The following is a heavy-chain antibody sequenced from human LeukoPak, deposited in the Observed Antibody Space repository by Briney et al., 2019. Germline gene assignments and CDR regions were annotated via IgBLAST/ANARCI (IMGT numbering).Heavy chain of an antibody. V-gene: IGHV1-2*02. Sequence: ASVKVSCKASGYTFTGYYMHWVRQAPGQGLEWMGWINPNSGGTNYAQKFQGRVTMTRDTSISTAYMELSRLRSDDTAVYYCASPIAAAGSPPDYWGQGTLVTVSS. CDR3: ASPIAAAGSPPDY. J-gene: IGHJ4*02. CDR1: GYTFTGYY. CDR2: INPNSGGT. D-gene: IGHD6-13*01.